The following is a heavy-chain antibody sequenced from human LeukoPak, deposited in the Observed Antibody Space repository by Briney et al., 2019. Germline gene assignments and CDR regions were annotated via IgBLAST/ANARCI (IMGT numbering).Heavy chain of an antibody. CDR3: ARSVYGSGNY. Sequence: PGGSLRLSCAASGFTFSNYGMSWVRQAPGKGLQWVSVISHSGVNTYYADSVKGRFTISRDSSKNTLFLQMNSLRAEDTAVYYCARSVYGSGNYWGQGSLVTVSS. D-gene: IGHD3-10*01. V-gene: IGHV3-23*01. CDR2: ISHSGVNT. J-gene: IGHJ4*02. CDR1: GFTFSNYG.